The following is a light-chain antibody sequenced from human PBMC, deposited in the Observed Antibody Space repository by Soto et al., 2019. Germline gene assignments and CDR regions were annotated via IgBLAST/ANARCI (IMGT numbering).Light chain of an antibody. CDR1: SSNIGAAYD. Sequence: QSALTQPPSVSGAPGQRVTISCTGSSSNIGAAYDVNWYQQLPGTAPKLLIYGNNNRPSGVPDRFSGSKSGTSASLAITGLQAEDEADYYCQSYDSSLSYWVFGGGTKLTVL. V-gene: IGLV1-40*01. CDR2: GNN. CDR3: QSYDSSLSYWV. J-gene: IGLJ3*02.